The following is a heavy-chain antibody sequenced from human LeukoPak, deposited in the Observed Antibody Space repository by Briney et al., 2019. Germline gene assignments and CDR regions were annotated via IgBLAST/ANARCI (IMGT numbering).Heavy chain of an antibody. CDR3: ARDQSIHDYVWGSYRPFDY. CDR1: GFSFGTYW. Sequence: GGSLRLSCAASGFSFGTYWMSWVRQAPGKGLEGVANIKQDGSEKEYVDSVKGRFTISRDNAKNSLYLQMNSLRAEDTAVYYCARDQSIHDYVWGSYRPFDYWGQGILVVVSS. V-gene: IGHV3-7*01. D-gene: IGHD3-16*02. J-gene: IGHJ4*02. CDR2: IKQDGSEK.